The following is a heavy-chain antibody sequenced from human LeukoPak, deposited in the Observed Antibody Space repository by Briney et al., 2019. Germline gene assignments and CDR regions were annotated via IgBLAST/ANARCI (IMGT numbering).Heavy chain of an antibody. Sequence: GGSLRLSCAASRFTFSSYAMSWVRQAPGKGLEWVSAISSSGGRTYYTDSVKGRFTISRDNSKNTLSLQMNSLRDEDTATYYCAKEVYCGRDCYNPGYGVDVWGQGTTVTVSS. J-gene: IGHJ6*02. V-gene: IGHV3-23*01. CDR2: ISSSGGRT. D-gene: IGHD2-21*02. CDR3: AKEVYCGRDCYNPGYGVDV. CDR1: RFTFSSYA.